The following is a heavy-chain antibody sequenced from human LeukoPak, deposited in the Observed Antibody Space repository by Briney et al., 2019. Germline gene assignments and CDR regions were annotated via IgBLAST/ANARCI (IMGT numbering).Heavy chain of an antibody. J-gene: IGHJ3*02. V-gene: IGHV3-30*02. CDR3: AKGWPGGTIFGVVVDAFDI. Sequence: GGSLRLSCAASGFTFSSYGMHWVRQAPGKGLEWVAFIRYDGSNKYYADSVKGRFTISRDNSKNTLYLQMNSLRAEDTAVYYCAKGWPGGTIFGVVVDAFDIWGQGTMVTVSS. CDR2: IRYDGSNK. D-gene: IGHD3-3*01. CDR1: GFTFSSYG.